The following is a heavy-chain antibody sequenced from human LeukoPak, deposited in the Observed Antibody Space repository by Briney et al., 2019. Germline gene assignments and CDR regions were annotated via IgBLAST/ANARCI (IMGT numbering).Heavy chain of an antibody. V-gene: IGHV3-48*04. CDR3: ARFHYYGSGSYPGY. CDR1: GFTFSSYS. CDR2: ISSSSSTI. D-gene: IGHD3-10*01. J-gene: IGHJ4*02. Sequence: GGSLRLSCAASGFTFSSYSMNWVRQAPGKGLEWVSYISSSSSTIYYADSVKGRFTISRDNAKNSLYLQMNSLRAEDTAVYYCARFHYYGSGSYPGYWGQGTLVTVSS.